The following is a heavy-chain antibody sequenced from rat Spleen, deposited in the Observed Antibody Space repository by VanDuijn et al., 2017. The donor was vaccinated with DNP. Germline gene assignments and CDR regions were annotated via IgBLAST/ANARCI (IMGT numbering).Heavy chain of an antibody. J-gene: IGHJ3*01. Sequence: QVQMKETGPGLVQTTQTLSVTCTVSGFSLTTYGVHWVRQAPGKGLEWMGIIWGDGSTTYNSALKSRLSIRRDTSKSQVFLIMNSLQTEDTAVYYCMVSTFAYWGQGTLVTVSS. CDR3: MVSTFAY. V-gene: IGHV2-77*01. CDR2: IWGDGST. D-gene: IGHD1-12*03. CDR1: GFSLTTYG.